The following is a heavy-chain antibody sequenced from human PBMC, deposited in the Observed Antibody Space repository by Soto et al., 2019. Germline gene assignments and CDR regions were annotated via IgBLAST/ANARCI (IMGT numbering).Heavy chain of an antibody. Sequence: SLILSCAASGFTFSSYGMHWVRQAPGKGLEWVVVIWYDGSNKYYADSVKGRFTISRDNSKNTLYLQMNSLRAEDTAVYYCARRSRYDFWSGYQTYYYYGMDVWGQGTTVTVSS. J-gene: IGHJ6*02. CDR3: ARRSRYDFWSGYQTYYYYGMDV. V-gene: IGHV3-33*01. D-gene: IGHD3-3*01. CDR1: GFTFSSYG. CDR2: IWYDGSNK.